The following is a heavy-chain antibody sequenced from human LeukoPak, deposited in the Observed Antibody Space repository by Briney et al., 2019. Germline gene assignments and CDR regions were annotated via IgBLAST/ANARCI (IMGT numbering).Heavy chain of an antibody. J-gene: IGHJ5*02. CDR2: ISSSSDYI. CDR1: EFPFSSYS. CDR3: ARDRSHQRRFHSCREENWFDP. V-gene: IGHV3-21*01. Sequence: GGSLRLSCAPSEFPFSSYSTNWVRHAPEKGLEWGSSISSSSDYIYYTDSVKGRFTISRDNAKNSLYLQMNSLRAEDTAVYYCARDRSHQRRFHSCREENWFDPWGERALVTVSS. D-gene: IGHD6-13*01.